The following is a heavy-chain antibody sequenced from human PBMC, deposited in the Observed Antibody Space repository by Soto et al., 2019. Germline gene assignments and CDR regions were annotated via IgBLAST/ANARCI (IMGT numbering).Heavy chain of an antibody. D-gene: IGHD5-12*01. V-gene: IGHV3-21*01. CDR3: ARDTGRDGYHKDWYFDL. J-gene: IGHJ2*01. CDR2: ISSSSSYI. CDR1: GFTFSSYS. Sequence: PGGSLSLSCAASGFTFSSYSMNWVRQAPGKGLEWVSSISSSSSYIYYADSVKGRFTISRDNAKNSLYLQMNSLRAEDTAVYYCARDTGRDGYHKDWYFDLWGRGTVVTVSS.